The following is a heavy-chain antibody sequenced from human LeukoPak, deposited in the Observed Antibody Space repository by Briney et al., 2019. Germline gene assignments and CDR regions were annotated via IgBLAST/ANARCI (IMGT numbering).Heavy chain of an antibody. CDR1: GGSISSSSYY. CDR2: IYYSGST. Sequence: SETLSLTCTVSGGSISSSSYYWGWIRQPPGKGLEWIGSIYYSGSTYYNPSLKSRVTISVDTSKNQFSLKLSSVTAADTAVYYCARDEVAYSSDAFDIWGQGTMVTVSS. J-gene: IGHJ3*02. D-gene: IGHD5-18*01. CDR3: ARDEVAYSSDAFDI. V-gene: IGHV4-39*02.